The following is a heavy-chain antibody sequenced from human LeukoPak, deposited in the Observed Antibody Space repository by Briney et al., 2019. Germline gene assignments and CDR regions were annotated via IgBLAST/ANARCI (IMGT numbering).Heavy chain of an antibody. D-gene: IGHD1-26*01. CDR3: ARDGRPPGGGSYSDLDY. CDR1: GFTFRSYW. J-gene: IGHJ4*02. Sequence: PGGSLRLSCAASGFTFRSYWMTWVRQAPGKGLEWVANIKQDGSEKYYVDSVKGRFTISRDNAKNSLYLQMNSLRAEDTAVYYCARDGRPPGGGSYSDLDYWGQGTPVTVSS. V-gene: IGHV3-7*01. CDR2: IKQDGSEK.